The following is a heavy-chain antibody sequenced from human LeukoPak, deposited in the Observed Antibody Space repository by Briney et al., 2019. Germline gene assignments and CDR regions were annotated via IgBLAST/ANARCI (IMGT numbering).Heavy chain of an antibody. V-gene: IGHV3-21*01. CDR2: IDFSSNYI. CDR3: ARGLCGGDCYDY. CDR1: GFTFSSYS. Sequence: GGSLRLSCAASGFTFSSYSTNWVRQAPGKGLEWVSSIDFSSNYIYYADSVKGRFTVSRDNAKNSLFLQMNSLRAEDTAVYYCARGLCGGDCYDYWGQGTLVTVSS. J-gene: IGHJ4*02. D-gene: IGHD2-21*01.